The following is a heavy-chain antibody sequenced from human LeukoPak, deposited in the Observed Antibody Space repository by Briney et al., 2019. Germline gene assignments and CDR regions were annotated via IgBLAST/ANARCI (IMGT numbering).Heavy chain of an antibody. CDR2: IYSGGST. CDR1: GFTVSSNY. J-gene: IGHJ4*02. V-gene: IGHV3-66*01. D-gene: IGHD5-12*01. Sequence: GGSLRLSCAASGFTVSSNYMSWVRQAPGKGLEWVAVIYSGGSTYYADSVKGRFTISRDNSKNTLYLQMNSLRAEDTAVYYCARGGHKDIVASISYWGQGTPVSVSS. CDR3: ARGGHKDIVASISY.